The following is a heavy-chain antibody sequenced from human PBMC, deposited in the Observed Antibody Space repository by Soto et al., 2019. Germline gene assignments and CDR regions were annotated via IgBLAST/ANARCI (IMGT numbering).Heavy chain of an antibody. D-gene: IGHD6-25*01. V-gene: IGHV4-34*01. Sequence: QVQLQQWGAGLLKPSETLSLTCAVYGESFSGYYWSWIRQPPGKGLEWIAEINHSGSTNYNPSLKRRATISVDTSKNQFSLKLSSVTAADTGVYYCARMWSGYTSHWGQGTLVTVSS. CDR1: GESFSGYY. J-gene: IGHJ4*02. CDR2: INHSGST. CDR3: ARMWSGYTSH.